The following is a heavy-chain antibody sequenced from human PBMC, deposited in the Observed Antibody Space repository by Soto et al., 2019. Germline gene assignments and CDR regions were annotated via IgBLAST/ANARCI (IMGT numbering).Heavy chain of an antibody. V-gene: IGHV1-69*13. CDR1: GGTFSSYA. D-gene: IGHD3-22*01. Sequence: SVKVSCKASGGTFSSYAISWVRQAPGQGLEWMGGIIPIFGTANYAQKFQGRVTITADESTSTAYMELSSLRSEDTAVYYCAREPYYYDSSGYYSMYYFDYWGQGTLVTVYS. CDR2: IIPIFGTA. CDR3: AREPYYYDSSGYYSMYYFDY. J-gene: IGHJ4*02.